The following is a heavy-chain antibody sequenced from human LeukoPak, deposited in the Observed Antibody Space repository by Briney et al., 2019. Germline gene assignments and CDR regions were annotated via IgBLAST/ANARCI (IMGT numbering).Heavy chain of an antibody. V-gene: IGHV3-30-3*01. CDR2: ISYDGSNK. Sequence: GGSLRLSCAASGFTFSSYAMHWVRQAPGKGLEWVAVISYDGSNKYYADSVEGRFTISRDNSKNTLYLQMNSLRAEDTAVYYCARYPGDGAFDIWGQGTMVTVSS. CDR1: GFTFSSYA. CDR3: ARYPGDGAFDI. J-gene: IGHJ3*02. D-gene: IGHD3-10*01.